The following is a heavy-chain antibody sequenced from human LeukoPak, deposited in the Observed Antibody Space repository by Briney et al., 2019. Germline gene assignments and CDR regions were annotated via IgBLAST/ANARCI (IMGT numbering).Heavy chain of an antibody. CDR2: IYYSGST. CDR1: GGSISSGGYS. CDR3: ARDFYYDSSGYPTYWYFDL. J-gene: IGHJ2*01. V-gene: IGHV4-61*08. D-gene: IGHD3-22*01. Sequence: PSQTLSLTCAVSGGSISSGGYSWSWIRQPPGKGLEWIGYIYYSGSTNYNPSLKSRVTISVDTSKNQFSLKLSSVTAADTAVYYCARDFYYDSSGYPTYWYFDLWGRGTLVTVSS.